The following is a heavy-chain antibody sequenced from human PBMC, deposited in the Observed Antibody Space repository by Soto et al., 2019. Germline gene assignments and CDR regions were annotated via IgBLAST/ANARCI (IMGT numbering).Heavy chain of an antibody. J-gene: IGHJ2*01. CDR3: VRRAGGAVVWYYDL. D-gene: IGHD2-21*01. CDR2: VSGRGGSA. V-gene: IGHV3-23*01. CDR1: GFIFNNYA. Sequence: EVQLLESGGVLVQRGGSLRLSCAASGFIFNNYAMTWVRQAPGKGLEWVARVSGRGGSAYYADSGKGRLTISRDNSNNALCLPMTNVRGEDTAVYYCVRRAGGAVVWYYDLWGRGTLVSVFS.